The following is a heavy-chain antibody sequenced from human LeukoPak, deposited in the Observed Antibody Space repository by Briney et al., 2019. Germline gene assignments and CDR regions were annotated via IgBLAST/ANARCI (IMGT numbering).Heavy chain of an antibody. J-gene: IGHJ4*02. CDR2: INGDGGSR. D-gene: IGHD6-13*01. V-gene: IGHV3-74*01. Sequence: PGGSLRLSCAASGFTFSSYAMHWVRQAPGKGLVWVSRINGDGGSRNYADSVKGRFTISRDNAKNTLYLQMSSLRVEDTAVYYCASASSHRTAAGGDYWGQGTLVTVST. CDR1: GFTFSSYA. CDR3: ASASSHRTAAGGDY.